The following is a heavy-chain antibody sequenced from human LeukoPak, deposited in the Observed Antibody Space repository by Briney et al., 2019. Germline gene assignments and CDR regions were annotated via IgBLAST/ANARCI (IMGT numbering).Heavy chain of an antibody. CDR3: RLLWFGELPNDY. CDR2: INHSGSS. V-gene: IGHV4-34*01. CDR1: GGSFSGYY. D-gene: IGHD3-10*01. Sequence: PSETLSLTCAVYGGSFSGYYWSWIRQPPGKGLEWIGEINHSGSSNYNPSLKSRVTISVDTSKNQFSLKLSSVTAAGTAVYYCRLLWFGELPNDYWGQGTLVTVSS. J-gene: IGHJ4*02.